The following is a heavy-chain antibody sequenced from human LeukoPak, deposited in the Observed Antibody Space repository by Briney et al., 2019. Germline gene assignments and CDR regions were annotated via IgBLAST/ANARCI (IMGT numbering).Heavy chain of an antibody. CDR1: GGSFSGYY. Sequence: SETLSLTCAVYGGSFSGYYWSWIRQPPGKGLEWIGEINHSGSTNYNPSLKSRVTISVDTSKNQFSLKLSSVTAADTAVYYCARGGSGMVVTATSIGHSFDPWGQGTLVTVSS. V-gene: IGHV4-34*01. D-gene: IGHD2-21*02. CDR2: INHSGST. CDR3: ARGGSGMVVTATSIGHSFDP. J-gene: IGHJ5*02.